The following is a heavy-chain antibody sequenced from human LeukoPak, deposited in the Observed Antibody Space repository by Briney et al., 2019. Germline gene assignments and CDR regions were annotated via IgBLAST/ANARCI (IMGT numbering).Heavy chain of an antibody. D-gene: IGHD5-24*01. CDR3: ARVQRDGYWLGL. J-gene: IGHJ4*02. CDR1: GGSISTYY. V-gene: IGHV4-59*01. CDR2: INYSGST. Sequence: SETLSLTCTVSGGSISTYYWSWIRQSPGKGLEWVGYINYSGSTNYIPSLKSRVTISVDTSKNQFSLKLGSVTAADTAVYYCARVQRDGYWLGLWGQGTLVTVSS.